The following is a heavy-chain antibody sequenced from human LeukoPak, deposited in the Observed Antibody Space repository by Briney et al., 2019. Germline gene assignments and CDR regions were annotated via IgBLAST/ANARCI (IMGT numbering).Heavy chain of an antibody. V-gene: IGHV3-7*01. J-gene: IGHJ4*02. CDR2: IKQDGSEK. Sequence: PGGSLRLSCAASGFTFSSYWMTWVRQAPGKGLEWVANIKQDGSEKYYVDSVRGRFTISRDNTKNSLYLQVNSLRAEDTAVYYCARDRRWTATTVTYFDYWGQGTLVTVSP. CDR3: ARDRRWTATTVTYFDY. D-gene: IGHD4-11*01. CDR1: GFTFSSYW.